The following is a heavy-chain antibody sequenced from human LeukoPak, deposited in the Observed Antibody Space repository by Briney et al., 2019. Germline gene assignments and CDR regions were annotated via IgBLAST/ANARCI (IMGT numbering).Heavy chain of an antibody. Sequence: ASVKVSCKASGYTFTSYGISWVRQAPGQGLEWMGWVSAYNGNTNYAQKFQGRVTMTRDMSTSTVYMELSSLRSEDTAVYYCASFGSYNAFDIWGQGTMVTVSS. D-gene: IGHD1-26*01. J-gene: IGHJ3*02. CDR2: VSAYNGNT. CDR1: GYTFTSYG. V-gene: IGHV1-18*01. CDR3: ASFGSYNAFDI.